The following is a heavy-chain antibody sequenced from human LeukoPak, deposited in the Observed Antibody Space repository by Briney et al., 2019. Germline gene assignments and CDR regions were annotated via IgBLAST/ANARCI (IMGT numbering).Heavy chain of an antibody. D-gene: IGHD3-10*01. CDR2: ISGSGGST. V-gene: IGHV3-23*01. CDR1: GFTFSSYA. CDR3: AKVTYGSGTYGAFDS. Sequence: GGSLRLSCAASGFTFSSYAMSWVRQAPGKGLEWVSAISGSGGSTYYADSVKGRFTISRDNSKNTLYLQMNSLRAEDTAVYYCAKVTYGSGTYGAFDSWGQGTLVTVSS. J-gene: IGHJ4*02.